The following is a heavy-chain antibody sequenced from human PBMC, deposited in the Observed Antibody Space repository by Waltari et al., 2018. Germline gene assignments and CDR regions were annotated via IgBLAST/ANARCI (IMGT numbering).Heavy chain of an antibody. V-gene: IGHV4-38-2*01. CDR2: IYHSGST. CDR3: ARRGYSVNAFDI. J-gene: IGHJ3*02. Sequence: QVQLQESGPGLVKPSETLSLTCAVSGYSISSGYYWGWIRQPPGKGLEWIGSIYHSGSTYYNPSLKSRVTISVDTSKNQFSRKLSSVTAADTAVYYCARRGYSVNAFDIWGQGTMVTVSS. D-gene: IGHD2-15*01. CDR1: GYSISSGYY.